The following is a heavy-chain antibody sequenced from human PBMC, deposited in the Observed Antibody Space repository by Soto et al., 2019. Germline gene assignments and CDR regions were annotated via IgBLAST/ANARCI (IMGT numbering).Heavy chain of an antibody. CDR1: GFTFSGYA. Sequence: GGSLRLSCAASGFTFSGYAMSWVRQAPGKGLEWVSAISGSGGSTYYADSVKGRFTISRDNSKNTLYLQMNSLRAEDTAVYYCAKVPSYSGGFLYYFDYWGQGTLVTVSS. CDR2: ISGSGGST. J-gene: IGHJ4*02. CDR3: AKVPSYSGGFLYYFDY. D-gene: IGHD1-26*01. V-gene: IGHV3-23*01.